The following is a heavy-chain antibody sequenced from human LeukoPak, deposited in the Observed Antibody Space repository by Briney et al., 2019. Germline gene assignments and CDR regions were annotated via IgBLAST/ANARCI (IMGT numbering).Heavy chain of an antibody. V-gene: IGHV1-46*01. CDR1: GYTFSNYY. CDR3: ARDSGWYNYDC. D-gene: IGHD1-1*01. Sequence: ASVTVSCKTFGYTFSNYYIHWVRQAPGQGLEWVGQINPRDGTTAYAPKFQGRLTMTRDTSTTTVYLDLGSLTFDDTGIYYCARDSGWYNYDCWGQGALVTVSS. CDR2: INPRDGTT. J-gene: IGHJ4*02.